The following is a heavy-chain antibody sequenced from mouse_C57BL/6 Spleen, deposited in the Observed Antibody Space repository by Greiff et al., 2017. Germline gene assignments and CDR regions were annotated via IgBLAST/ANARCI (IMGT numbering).Heavy chain of an antibody. CDR2: IAPSDSYP. CDR3: ARRLTGTVAWFDD. V-gene: IGHV1-69*01. J-gene: IGHJ3*01. Sequence: QVQLQQPGAELVMPGASVKLSCKASGYTFTSYWMHWVKQRPGQGLEWIGEIAPSDSYPNYNQKFKGKSTLTVDKSSSTAYMQVSSMTSEDDAVYDCARRLTGTVAWFDDWGQETLVTDSA. D-gene: IGHD4-1*01. CDR1: GYTFTSYW.